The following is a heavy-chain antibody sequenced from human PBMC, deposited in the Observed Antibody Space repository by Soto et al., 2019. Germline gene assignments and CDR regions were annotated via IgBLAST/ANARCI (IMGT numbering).Heavy chain of an antibody. CDR1: GGTFSSYA. V-gene: IGHV1-69*13. J-gene: IGHJ6*02. Sequence: SVKVSCKASGGTFSSYAISWVRQAPGQGLEWMGGIIPIFVTANYAQKFQGRVTITADGSTSTAYMELSSLRSEDTAVYYCARLRLSSSWHYYYYGMDVWGQGTTVTVSS. CDR2: IIPIFVTA. D-gene: IGHD6-13*01. CDR3: ARLRLSSSWHYYYYGMDV.